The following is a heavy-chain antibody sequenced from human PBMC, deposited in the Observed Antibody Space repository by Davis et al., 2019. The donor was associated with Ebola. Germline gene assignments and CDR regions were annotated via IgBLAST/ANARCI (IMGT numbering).Heavy chain of an antibody. D-gene: IGHD1-26*01. CDR3: ARDRAGGGATNY. J-gene: IGHJ4*02. CDR2: ISAYNGNT. Sequence: ASVKVPCKASGYTFTSYGISGVRQAPGQGLEWMGWISAYNGNTNYAQKLQGKVTMTTTTSTSTAYMELGSLGSDDTAVYYCARDRAGGGATNYWGQGTLVTVSS. V-gene: IGHV1-18*01. CDR1: GYTFTSYG.